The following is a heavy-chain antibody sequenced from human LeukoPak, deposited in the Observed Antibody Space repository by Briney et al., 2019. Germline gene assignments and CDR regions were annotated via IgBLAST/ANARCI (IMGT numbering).Heavy chain of an antibody. CDR1: GFTFSSYS. CDR2: ISSSSTI. J-gene: IGHJ4*02. V-gene: IGHV3-48*01. CDR3: ARENIAVAGTSDY. Sequence: GGSLRLSCAASGFTFSSYSMNWVRQAPGKGLEWVSYISSSSTIYYADSVKGRFTISRDNAKNSLYLQMNSLRAEDTAVYYCARENIAVAGTSDYWGQGTLVTVSS. D-gene: IGHD6-19*01.